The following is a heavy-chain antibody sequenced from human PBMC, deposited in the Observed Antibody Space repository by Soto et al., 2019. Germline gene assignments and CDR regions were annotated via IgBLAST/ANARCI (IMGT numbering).Heavy chain of an antibody. Sequence: PGGSLRLSCVASGNTFSKYDLSWVRQAPGKGLEWVSCISYSGSSTPYADSVRGRFTISRDNAKNTLYLQMDSLRAEDTVVYYCARVRPVWDAFDIWGQGTMVTV. CDR1: GNTFSKYD. J-gene: IGHJ3*02. V-gene: IGHV3-23*01. D-gene: IGHD3-16*01. CDR2: ISYSGSST. CDR3: ARVRPVWDAFDI.